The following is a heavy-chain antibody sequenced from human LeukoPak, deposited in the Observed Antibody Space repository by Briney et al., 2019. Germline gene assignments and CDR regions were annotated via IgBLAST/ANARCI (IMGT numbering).Heavy chain of an antibody. CDR1: GFTFSSYA. CDR3: AVDYGMDI. Sequence: GGSLRLSCAASGFTFSSYAMHWVRQAPGKGLEWVAVISYDGSNKYYADSVKGRFTISRDNSKNTLYLQMNSLRAEDTAVYYCAVDYGMDIWDQGTTVTVSS. J-gene: IGHJ6*02. CDR2: ISYDGSNK. V-gene: IGHV3-30-3*01.